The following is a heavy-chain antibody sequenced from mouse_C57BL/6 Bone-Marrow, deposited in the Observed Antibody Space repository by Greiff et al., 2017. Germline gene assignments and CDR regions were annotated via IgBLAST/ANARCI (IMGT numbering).Heavy chain of an antibody. CDR2: IYPRSGNT. J-gene: IGHJ4*01. CDR1: GYTFTSYG. Sequence: QLQLKQSGAELARPGASVKLSCKASGYTFTSYGISWVKQRTGQGLEWIGEIYPRSGNTYYNEKFKGKATLTADKSSSTAYMELRSLTSEDSAVYFCARDGYYPYYYGMDYWGQGTSVTVSS. CDR3: ARDGYYPYYYGMDY. D-gene: IGHD2-3*01. V-gene: IGHV1-81*01.